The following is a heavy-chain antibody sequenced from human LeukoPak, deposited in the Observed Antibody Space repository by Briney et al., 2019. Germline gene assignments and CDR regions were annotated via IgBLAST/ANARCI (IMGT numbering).Heavy chain of an antibody. J-gene: IGHJ4*02. V-gene: IGHV4-39*01. CDR2: IYYSGST. CDR1: GGSLITPNYY. Sequence: SETLSLTCTVSGGSLITPNYYWGWIRQPPGKGLEWIGSIYYSGSTYYNPSLKSRVTMSVDTSKNQFSLKLSSVTAADTAVYYCGRSYQGRDFDYWGQGILVTVSS. CDR3: GRSYQGRDFDY.